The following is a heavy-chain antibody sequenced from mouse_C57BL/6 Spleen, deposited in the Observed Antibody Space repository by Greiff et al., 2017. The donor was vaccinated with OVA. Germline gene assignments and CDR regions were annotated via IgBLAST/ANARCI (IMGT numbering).Heavy chain of an antibody. CDR2: IDPSDSST. V-gene: IGHV1-69*01. D-gene: IGHD5-5*01. CDR1: GYTFTSYW. CDR3: ARECPLPPMDY. J-gene: IGHJ4*01. Sequence: QVQLKESGAELVMPGASVKLSCKASGYTFTSYWMHWVKQRPGQGLEWIGEIDPSDSSTNYNHKFKGKSTLTVDKSSSTAYMQLSSLTSEDSAVYYCARECPLPPMDYGGQGTSVTVSS.